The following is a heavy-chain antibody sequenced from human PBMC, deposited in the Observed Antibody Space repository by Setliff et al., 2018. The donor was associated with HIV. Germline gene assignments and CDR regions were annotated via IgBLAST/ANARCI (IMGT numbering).Heavy chain of an antibody. J-gene: IGHJ5*02. Sequence: ASVKVSCKASGYSFTYYAVHWVRQAPGQRLEWMGLINAGNGHTEYSQNFQDRIAFTRDTSASTVYMEFTSLRSEDTAVYYCARDRGYGSGSYYADNWFDPWGQGTLVTVSS. CDR2: INAGNGHT. D-gene: IGHD3-10*01. CDR1: GYSFTYYA. CDR3: ARDRGYGSGSYYADNWFDP. V-gene: IGHV1-3*01.